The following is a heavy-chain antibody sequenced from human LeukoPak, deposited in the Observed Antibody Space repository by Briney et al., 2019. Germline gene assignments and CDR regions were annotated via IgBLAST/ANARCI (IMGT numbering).Heavy chain of an antibody. Sequence: PSETLSLTCTVSGGSISSYYWSWIRQPPGKGLEWIGFIYYTGSTNCNPSLKSRLTISLDTSKNHFSLKLNSLTAADTAVYYCASGGVYFDYWGQGILVTVSS. V-gene: IGHV4-59*01. CDR2: IYYTGST. CDR1: GGSISSYY. D-gene: IGHD3-3*01. J-gene: IGHJ4*02. CDR3: ASGGVYFDY.